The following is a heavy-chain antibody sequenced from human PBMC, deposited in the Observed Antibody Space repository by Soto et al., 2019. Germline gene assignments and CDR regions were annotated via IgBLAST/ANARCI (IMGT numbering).Heavy chain of an antibody. Sequence: ASVKVSCKASESDFSDFYIHWVRQAPVQCLELMGCINTYTHSTNYIDNFRGRVTMTRDTSINTAYLELNSLRSDDTAVFYCTTSQYSRGWYEGYFDSWGQGTLVTVSS. D-gene: IGHD6-19*01. CDR3: TTSQYSRGWYEGYFDS. V-gene: IGHV1-2*07. CDR2: INTYTHST. CDR1: ESDFSDFY. J-gene: IGHJ4*02.